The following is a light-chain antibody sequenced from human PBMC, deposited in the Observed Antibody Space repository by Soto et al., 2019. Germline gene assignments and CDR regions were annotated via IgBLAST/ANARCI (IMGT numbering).Light chain of an antibody. J-gene: IGLJ1*01. V-gene: IGLV2-14*01. CDR1: SSDIGAYNY. CDR3: FCFTAGCTHV. CDR2: EVS. Sequence: QSALTQPASVSGSPGQSITISCTGSSSDIGAYNYVSWFQQYPGKAPKLIISEVSNRPSGVSNRFSGSKSGTAASLTISGLHTEDEDAYFCFCFTAGCTHVFGTGTKVTVL.